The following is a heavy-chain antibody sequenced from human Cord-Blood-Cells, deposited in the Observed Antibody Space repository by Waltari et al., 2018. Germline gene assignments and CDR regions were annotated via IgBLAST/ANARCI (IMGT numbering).Heavy chain of an antibody. V-gene: IGHV3-30*02. J-gene: IGHJ4*02. D-gene: IGHD6-13*01. CDR3: AKDRTGYSSSWTLIDY. Sequence: QVQLVESGGGVVQPGGSLRLSCAASGFTFSSYGMHWVRQAPGKGLEWVAVIRYDGSNKYSADSVMGRFTISRDNSKNALYLQMNSLRAEDTAVYYCAKDRTGYSSSWTLIDYWGQGTLVTVSS. CDR2: IRYDGSNK. CDR1: GFTFSSYG.